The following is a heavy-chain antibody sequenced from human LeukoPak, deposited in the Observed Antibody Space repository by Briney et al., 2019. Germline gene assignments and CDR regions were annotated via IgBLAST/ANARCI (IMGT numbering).Heavy chain of an antibody. Sequence: ASVKVSCKASGGTFTSYYMHWVRQAPGQGLEWMGIINPSAGSTRYAQKFQGRVTMTRDTSTSTVYMELSSLRSEDTAVYYCAREGGIAAADEGWFDPWGQGTLVTVSS. CDR3: AREGGIAAADEGWFDP. D-gene: IGHD6-13*01. CDR2: INPSAGST. CDR1: GGTFTSYY. V-gene: IGHV1-46*01. J-gene: IGHJ5*02.